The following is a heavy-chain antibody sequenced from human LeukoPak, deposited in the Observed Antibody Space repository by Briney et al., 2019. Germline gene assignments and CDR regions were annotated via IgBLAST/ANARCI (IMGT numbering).Heavy chain of an antibody. CDR1: GYTFTSYY. CDR3: ASELVVPAAMQIVR. Sequence: ASVKVSCKASGYTFTSYYMHWVRQAPGQGLEWMGRINPSGGSTSYAQKFQGRVTMTRDTSTSTVYMELSSLRSEGTAVYYCASELVVPAAMQIVRWGQGTLVTVSS. D-gene: IGHD2-2*01. V-gene: IGHV1-46*01. CDR2: INPSGGST. J-gene: IGHJ4*02.